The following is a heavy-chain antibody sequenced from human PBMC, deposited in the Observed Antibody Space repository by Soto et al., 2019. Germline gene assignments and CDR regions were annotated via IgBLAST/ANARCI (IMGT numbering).Heavy chain of an antibody. V-gene: IGHV3-33*01. Sequence: QVQLVESGGGVVQPGRSLRLSCAASGFTFSSYGMHWVRQAPGKGLEWVAVIWYDGSNKYYADSVKGRFTISRDNSKNTLYLQMNSLRAEDTAVYYCAREEVWFGERGPGYYDYYGMDVWGQGTTVTVSS. CDR1: GFTFSSYG. D-gene: IGHD3-10*01. CDR3: AREEVWFGERGPGYYDYYGMDV. CDR2: IWYDGSNK. J-gene: IGHJ6*02.